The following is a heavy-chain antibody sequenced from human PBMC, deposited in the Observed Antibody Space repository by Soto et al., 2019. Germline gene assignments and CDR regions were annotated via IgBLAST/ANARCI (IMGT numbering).Heavy chain of an antibody. J-gene: IGHJ4*02. CDR3: ARGPDYEGYFDY. Sequence: PGGSLRLSCAASGFTVSSNYVSWVRQAPGKGLEWVSVIYSGGNTYYADSVKGRFTISRDNSKNTVYLQLSGLRSEDTAVYYCARGPDYEGYFDYWGRGTLVTVSS. CDR2: IYSGGNT. D-gene: IGHD3-22*01. V-gene: IGHV3-53*05. CDR1: GFTVSSNY.